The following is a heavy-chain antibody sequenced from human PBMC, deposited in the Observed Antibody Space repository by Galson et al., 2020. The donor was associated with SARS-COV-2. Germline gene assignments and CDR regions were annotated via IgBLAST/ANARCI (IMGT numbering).Heavy chain of an antibody. CDR1: GSSISSHYY. D-gene: IGHD6-25*01. CDR2: ISHSGTT. Sequence: SETLSLTCGVSGSSISSHYYRGWMRQSPGKGLEWIATISHSGTTYYSPSLKSRLTISADTSKNQVSLRMTSVTAADTALYYCARSLWQRASPFDHWGQGTLVIVSS. V-gene: IGHV4-38-2*01. CDR3: ARSLWQRASPFDH. J-gene: IGHJ4*02.